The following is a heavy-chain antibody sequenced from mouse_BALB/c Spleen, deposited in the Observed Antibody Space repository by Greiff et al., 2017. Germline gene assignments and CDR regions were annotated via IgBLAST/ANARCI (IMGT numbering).Heavy chain of an antibody. J-gene: IGHJ4*01. Sequence: EVNVVESGGGLVKPGGSLKLSCAASGFAFSSYDMSWVRQTPEKRLEWVAYISSGGGSTYYPDTVKGRFTISRDNPKNTLFLQMTSLRSEDTAMYYCARNRPEVMDYWGQGTSVTVSS. CDR2: ISSGGGST. CDR1: GFAFSSYD. CDR3: ARNRPEVMDY. V-gene: IGHV5-12-1*01.